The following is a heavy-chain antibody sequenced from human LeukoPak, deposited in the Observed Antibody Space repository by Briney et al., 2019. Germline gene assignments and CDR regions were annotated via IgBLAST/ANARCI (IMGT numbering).Heavy chain of an antibody. CDR2: IYYSGGT. Sequence: SETLSLTCTVSGGSINYYYWMWIRQHPGKGLEWIGYIYYSGGTHYNPSLKSRVTMLVDTSKNQFSLKLIAVTAADTAVYYCARATQLNWAFDIWGQGTMVTVSS. J-gene: IGHJ3*02. D-gene: IGHD5-18*01. CDR3: ARATQLNWAFDI. V-gene: IGHV4-59*01. CDR1: GGSINYYY.